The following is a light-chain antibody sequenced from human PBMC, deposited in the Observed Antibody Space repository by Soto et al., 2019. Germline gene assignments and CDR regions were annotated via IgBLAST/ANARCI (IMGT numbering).Light chain of an antibody. CDR2: DVS. Sequence: QSALTQPASVSGSPGQSITISRTGTSSDVGGFNYVSWYQQHPGKAPKLMIYDVSNRPSGVSNRFSGSKSGNTASLTISGLQAEDVADYHCCSYTSSSTYVFGTGTKVTVL. CDR3: CSYTSSSTYV. V-gene: IGLV2-14*01. CDR1: SSDVGGFNY. J-gene: IGLJ1*01.